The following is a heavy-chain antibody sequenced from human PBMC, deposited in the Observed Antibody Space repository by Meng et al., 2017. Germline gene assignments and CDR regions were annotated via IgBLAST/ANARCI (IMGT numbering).Heavy chain of an antibody. CDR3: ARSDWFDP. Sequence: VPRVGAGGGLVQSGGSLRLSCPASEFTFRNYWMHWVRQAPGKGLVWVSRIKPDGTMTVYADSVKGRFTISRDNAKNTLYLQMNSLRSDDTAVYYCARSDWFDPWGQGTLVTVSS. V-gene: IGHV3-74*01. CDR2: IKPDGTMT. CDR1: EFTFRNYW. J-gene: IGHJ5*02.